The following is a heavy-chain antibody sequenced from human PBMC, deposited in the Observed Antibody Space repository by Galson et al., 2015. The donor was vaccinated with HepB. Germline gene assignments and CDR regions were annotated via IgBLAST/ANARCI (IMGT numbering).Heavy chain of an antibody. J-gene: IGHJ5*02. V-gene: IGHV3-48*01. Sequence: SLRLSCAASGFTFSSYSMNWVRQAPGKGLEWVSYISSSSSTIYYADSVKGRFTISRDNAKNSLYLQMNSLRAEDTAVYYCARDSRIGYSSTCWFDPWGQGTLVTVSS. D-gene: IGHD6-19*01. CDR2: ISSSSSTI. CDR3: ARDSRIGYSSTCWFDP. CDR1: GFTFSSYS.